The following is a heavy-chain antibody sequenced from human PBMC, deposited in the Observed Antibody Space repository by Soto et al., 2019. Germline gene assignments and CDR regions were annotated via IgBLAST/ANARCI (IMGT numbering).Heavy chain of an antibody. V-gene: IGHV3-15*01. CDR1: GFTFSNAW. CDR3: TTQYSSDHQLVQRNWFDP. Sequence: PGGSLRLSCAASGFTFSNAWMSWVRQAPGKGLEWVGRIKSKTDGGTTDYAAPVKGRFTISRDDSKNTLYLQMNSLKTEDTAVYYCTTQYSSDHQLVQRNWFDPWGQGTLVTVSS. CDR2: IKSKTDGGTT. D-gene: IGHD6-19*01. J-gene: IGHJ5*02.